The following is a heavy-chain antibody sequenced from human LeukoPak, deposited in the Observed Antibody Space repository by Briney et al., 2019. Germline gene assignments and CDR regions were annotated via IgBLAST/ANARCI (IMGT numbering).Heavy chain of an antibody. D-gene: IGHD4-17*01. CDR1: GFTFSSYW. CDR2: IKSEGRST. Sequence: HPGGSLRLSCAASGFTFSSYWMHWVRQAPGKGLVWVSRIKSEGRSTRYAGSVEGRFTISRDNAKNTLYLQMNSLRGEDTAVYYCAGDSDYGGYSRFDYWGQGTLVTVSS. V-gene: IGHV3-74*01. CDR3: AGDSDYGGYSRFDY. J-gene: IGHJ4*02.